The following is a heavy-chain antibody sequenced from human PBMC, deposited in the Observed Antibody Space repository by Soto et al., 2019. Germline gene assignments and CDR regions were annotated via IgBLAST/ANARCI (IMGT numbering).Heavy chain of an antibody. D-gene: IGHD2-2*01. CDR2: INAGNGNT. J-gene: IGHJ6*02. V-gene: IGHV1-3*01. Sequence: ASVKVSCKASGYTFTGYAMHWVRQAPGQRLERMGWINAGNGNTKYSQKFQGRVTITRDTSASTAYMELSSLRSEDTAVYYCAREGLVLVPTTVNSDYYYYAMDVWGQGTTVTVSS. CDR1: GYTFTGYA. CDR3: AREGLVLVPTTVNSDYYYYAMDV.